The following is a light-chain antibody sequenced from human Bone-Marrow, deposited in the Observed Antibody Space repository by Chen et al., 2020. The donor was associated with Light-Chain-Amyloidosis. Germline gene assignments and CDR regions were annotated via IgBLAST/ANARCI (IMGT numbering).Light chain of an antibody. CDR3: QSYQGSSQGV. CDR2: DDD. J-gene: IGLJ3*02. Sequence: NFLLSSPHSLSDSPRLTVRISCTRSSGSIATNYWQWYHQRTGSSPTTVLYDDDQRPPGVPDRFSGAIDSATNSASLTICGLKTEEEADYYCQSYQGSSQGVFGGGTKLTVL. V-gene: IGLV6-57*01. CDR1: SGSIATNY.